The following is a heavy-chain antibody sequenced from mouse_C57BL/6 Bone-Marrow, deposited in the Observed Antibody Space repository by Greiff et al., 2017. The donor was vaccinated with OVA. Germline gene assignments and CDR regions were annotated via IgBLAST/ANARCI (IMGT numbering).Heavy chain of an antibody. CDR1: GFTFSDYG. D-gene: IGHD2-1*01. V-gene: IGHV5-17*01. CDR2: LSSGSSTI. CDR3: ARGYGNYFFAY. Sequence: EVQLVESGGGLVKPGGSLKLSCAASGFTFSDYGMHWVRQAPEKGLEWVAYLSSGSSTIYYADTVKGRFTISRENAKNTLFLQMTSLRSEDTAMYYCARGYGNYFFAYWGQGTLVTVSA. J-gene: IGHJ3*01.